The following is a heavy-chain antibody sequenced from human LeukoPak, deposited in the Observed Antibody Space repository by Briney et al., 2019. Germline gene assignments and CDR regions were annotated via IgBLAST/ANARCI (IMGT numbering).Heavy chain of an antibody. J-gene: IGHJ3*02. D-gene: IGHD3-9*01. CDR1: GFTFSSYS. Sequence: PGGSLRLSCAASGFTFSSYSMNWFRQAPGKGLEWVSSISSSSSYIYYADSVKGRFTISRDNAKNSLYLQMNSLRAEDTAVYYCASATTHYDILTWGGAFDIWGQGTMVTVSS. CDR2: ISSSSSYI. V-gene: IGHV3-21*01. CDR3: ASATTHYDILTWGGAFDI.